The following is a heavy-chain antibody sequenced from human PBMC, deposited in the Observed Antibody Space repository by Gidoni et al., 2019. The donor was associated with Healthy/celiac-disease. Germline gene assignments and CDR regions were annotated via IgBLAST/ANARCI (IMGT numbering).Heavy chain of an antibody. CDR2: ISGSGGST. CDR1: GFPFRSDA. CDR3: AKAVVPAAVYNWFDP. V-gene: IGHV3-23*01. J-gene: IGHJ5*02. Sequence: EVQLLASGGGLVQPGGSLRLSCAASGFPFRSDAMSWVRQAPGKGLEWVSAISGSGGSTYYADSVKGRFTISRDNSKNTLYLQMNSLRAEDTAVYYCAKAVVPAAVYNWFDPWGQGTLVTVSS. D-gene: IGHD2-2*01.